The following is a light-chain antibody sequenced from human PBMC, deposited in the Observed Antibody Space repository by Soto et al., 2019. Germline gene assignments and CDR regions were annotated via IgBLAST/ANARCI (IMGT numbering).Light chain of an antibody. Sequence: IVLTQSPGTLSLSPGERATLSCRASLSVSNRYSAWYQQKPGQALRLLIYGASSRATGIPDRFNGSGSGTDFTLTTSRLDPEDFAVYYCQQYGGSPLITFGQETRLQIK. CDR3: QQYGGSPLIT. J-gene: IGKJ5*01. CDR2: GAS. CDR1: LSVSNRY. V-gene: IGKV3-20*01.